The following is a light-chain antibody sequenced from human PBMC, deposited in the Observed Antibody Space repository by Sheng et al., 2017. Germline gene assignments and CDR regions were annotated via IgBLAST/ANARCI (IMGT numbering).Light chain of an antibody. V-gene: IGKV1-39*01. CDR1: QTINTY. J-gene: IGKJ2*01. Sequence: DIQMTQSPSSLSASVGDRVTITCRASQTINTYVNWYQQKPGKAPNLLVYAASILQSGVPSRFSGSGSGSRFLLSASTVCNLKILSTYYCQQSYSIPYTFGPGDRSWRSN. CDR2: AAS. CDR3: QQSYSIPYT.